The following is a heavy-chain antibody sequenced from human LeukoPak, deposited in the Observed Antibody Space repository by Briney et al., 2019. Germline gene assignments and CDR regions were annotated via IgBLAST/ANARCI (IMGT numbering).Heavy chain of an antibody. Sequence: GGSLRLSCAASGFTFDDYAMHWVRQAPGKGLEWVSGISWNSGSIGYADSVKGRFTISRDNAKNSLYLQMNSLRAEDTALYYCATTVRGVSYWGQGTLVTVSS. D-gene: IGHD3-10*01. CDR1: GFTFDDYA. V-gene: IGHV3-9*01. CDR3: ATTVRGVSY. CDR2: ISWNSGSI. J-gene: IGHJ4*02.